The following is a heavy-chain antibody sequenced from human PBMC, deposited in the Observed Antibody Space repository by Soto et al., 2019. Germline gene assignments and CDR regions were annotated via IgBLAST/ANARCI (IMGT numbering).Heavy chain of an antibody. V-gene: IGHV1-69*13. CDR1: GGAFTSYG. Sequence: SVKVSCKASGGAFTSYGFNWVRQAPGQGLEWMGGITPIFGSTTYAEKFQGRVTITADESTSTVYMYLNRLRAEDTAIYYCAKVITIFGVAGVFHYFENLGQGSLVTVSS. CDR2: ITPIFGST. D-gene: IGHD3-3*01. J-gene: IGHJ4*02. CDR3: AKVITIFGVAGVFHYFEN.